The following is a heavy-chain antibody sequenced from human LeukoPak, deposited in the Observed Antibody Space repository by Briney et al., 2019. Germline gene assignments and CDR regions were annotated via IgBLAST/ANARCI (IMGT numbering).Heavy chain of an antibody. D-gene: IGHD6-13*01. CDR1: GYTFTSYY. CDR2: INPSGGST. V-gene: IGHV1-46*01. J-gene: IGHJ6*02. Sequence: ASVKVSCKASGYTFTSYYMHWVRQAPGQGLEWMGIINPSGGSTSYAQKFQGRVTMARDTSTSTVYMELSSLRSEDTAVYYCARNAAAGTYYYYYGMDVWGQGTTVTVSS. CDR3: ARNAAAGTYYYYYGMDV.